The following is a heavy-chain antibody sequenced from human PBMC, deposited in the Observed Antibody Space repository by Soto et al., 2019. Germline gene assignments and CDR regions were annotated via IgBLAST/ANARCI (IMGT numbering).Heavy chain of an antibody. CDR1: GFTFSSYG. Sequence: GGSLRLSCAASGFTFSSYGMHWVRQAPGKGLEWVAVIWYDGSNKYYADSVKGRFTISRDNSKNTLYLQMNSLRAEDTAVYYCARGGVFGPQGQYNWFDPWGQGTLVTVSS. D-gene: IGHD3-3*01. V-gene: IGHV3-33*01. CDR2: IWYDGSNK. CDR3: ARGGVFGPQGQYNWFDP. J-gene: IGHJ5*02.